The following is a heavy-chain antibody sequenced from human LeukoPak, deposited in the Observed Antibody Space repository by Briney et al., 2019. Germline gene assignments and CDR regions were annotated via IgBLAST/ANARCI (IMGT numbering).Heavy chain of an antibody. CDR1: GGSVSSYY. Sequence: SETLSLTCTVSGGSVSSYYWSWVRQTPGQGLEWIGYVYYGGTTSYSPSLKGRVTMSIDRSKNEFSLTLFSVTAADTANYYCARDCTGGSCYPPSDGFDIWGQGTKVTVSS. CDR3: ARDCTGGSCYPPSDGFDI. D-gene: IGHD2-15*01. V-gene: IGHV4-59*02. CDR2: VYYGGTT. J-gene: IGHJ3*02.